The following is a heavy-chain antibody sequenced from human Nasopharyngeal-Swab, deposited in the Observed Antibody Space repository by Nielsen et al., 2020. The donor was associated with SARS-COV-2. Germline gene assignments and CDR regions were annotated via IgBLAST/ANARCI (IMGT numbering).Heavy chain of an antibody. D-gene: IGHD4-17*01. CDR2: IYPGDSDT. V-gene: IGHV5-51*01. J-gene: IGHJ4*02. CDR3: ARHPGDYLNRGGFDH. Sequence: VRQMPGKGLEWMGIIYPGDSDTRYSPPFQGQVTISADKSISAAYLQWNSLKASDTAMYFCARHPGDYLNRGGFDHWGQGTPVTVSS.